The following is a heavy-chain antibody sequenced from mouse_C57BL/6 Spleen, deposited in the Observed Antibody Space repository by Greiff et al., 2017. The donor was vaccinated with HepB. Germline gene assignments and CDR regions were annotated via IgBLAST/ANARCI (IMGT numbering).Heavy chain of an antibody. J-gene: IGHJ2*01. Sequence: QVHVKQSGAELVKPGASVKISCKASGYAFSSYWMNWVKQRPGKGLEWIGQIYPGDGDTNYNGKFKGKATLTADKSSSTAYMQLSSLTSEDSAVYFCARWDSGYFDYWGQGTTLTVSS. CDR1: GYAFSSYW. CDR3: ARWDSGYFDY. CDR2: IYPGDGDT. V-gene: IGHV1-80*01. D-gene: IGHD1-3*01.